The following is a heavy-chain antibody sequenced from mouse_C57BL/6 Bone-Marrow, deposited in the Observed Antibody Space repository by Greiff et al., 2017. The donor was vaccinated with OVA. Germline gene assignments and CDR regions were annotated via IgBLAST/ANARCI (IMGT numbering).Heavy chain of an antibody. CDR1: GYTFTSYW. CDR2: IDPSDSYT. CDR3: ARSVIITTVVAKGY. D-gene: IGHD1-1*01. V-gene: IGHV1-59*01. Sequence: QVQLQQPGAELVRPGTSVKLSCKASGYTFTSYWMHWVKQRPGQGLEWIGVIDPSDSYTNYNQKFKGKATLTVETSSSTAYMQLSSLTSEDSAVYYCARSVIITTVVAKGYWGQGTTLTVSS. J-gene: IGHJ2*01.